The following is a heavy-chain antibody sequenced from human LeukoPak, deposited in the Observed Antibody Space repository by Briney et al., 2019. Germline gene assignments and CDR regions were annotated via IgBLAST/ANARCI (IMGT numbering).Heavy chain of an antibody. CDR3: ARGAWFGELFLGDY. Sequence: ASVKVSCKASGYTFTGYYMHWVRQAPGQGLEWMGWINPNSGGTNYAQKFQGRVTMTRDASIRTAYMELSRLSTDDTAVYYCARGAWFGELFLGDYWGQGTLVTVSS. J-gene: IGHJ4*02. CDR1: GYTFTGYY. CDR2: INPNSGGT. D-gene: IGHD3-10*01. V-gene: IGHV1-2*02.